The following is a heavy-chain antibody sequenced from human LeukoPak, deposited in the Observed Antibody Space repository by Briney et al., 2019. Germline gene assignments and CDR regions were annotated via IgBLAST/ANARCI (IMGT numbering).Heavy chain of an antibody. CDR3: ARSQRAGYNVYYFDS. CDR1: GGTFSSYG. D-gene: IGHD5-24*01. Sequence: SVKVSCKPSGGTFSSYGVSWVRQAPGQGLEWMGGIIPIFRATNYAQRFRGRVTITADESTSTAYMELSSLRSEETAVYYCARSQRAGYNVYYFDSWGQGTLVTVSS. V-gene: IGHV1-69*13. CDR2: IIPIFRAT. J-gene: IGHJ4*02.